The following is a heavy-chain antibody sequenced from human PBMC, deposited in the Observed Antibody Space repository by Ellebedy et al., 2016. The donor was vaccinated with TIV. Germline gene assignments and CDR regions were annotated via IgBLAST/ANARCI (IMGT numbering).Heavy chain of an antibody. CDR2: IYYSGST. CDR1: GGSISSYY. D-gene: IGHD5-24*01. CDR3: ARSSRDGYTDYFDY. J-gene: IGHJ4*02. Sequence: SETLSLTXTVSGGSISSYYWSWIRQPPGKGLEWIGYIYYSGSTNYNPSLKSRVTISVDTSKNQFSLKLSSVTAADTAVYYCARSSRDGYTDYFDYWGQGTLVTVSS. V-gene: IGHV4-59*01.